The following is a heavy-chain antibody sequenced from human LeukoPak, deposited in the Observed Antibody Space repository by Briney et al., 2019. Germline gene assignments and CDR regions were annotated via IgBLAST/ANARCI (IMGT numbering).Heavy chain of an antibody. CDR3: ARGGLIQRHAFDI. D-gene: IGHD1-1*01. Sequence: GGSLRLSCAASGFTLSNYALNWVRQAPGKGPEWVSYISSHSSNIHYTDSVKGRFTISRDNAKNSLYLQMNSLRGEDTALYYCARGGLIQRHAFDIWGQGTMVTVSS. CDR1: GFTLSNYA. V-gene: IGHV3-48*01. J-gene: IGHJ3*02. CDR2: ISSHSSNI.